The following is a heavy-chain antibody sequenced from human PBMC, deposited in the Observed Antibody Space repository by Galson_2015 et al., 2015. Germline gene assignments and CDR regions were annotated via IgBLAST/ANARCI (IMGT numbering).Heavy chain of an antibody. CDR2: ISGNSGAI. D-gene: IGHD3-10*01. CDR1: GFSIATYA. V-gene: IGHV3-23*01. J-gene: IGHJ4*02. CDR3: ARDRPGISFPFDS. Sequence: SLRLSCAGSGFSIATYAMNWVRQAPGKGLEWVAAISGNSGAIYYADSVKGRFAISRDNSNNTLFLQMNSLRAGDTAVYYCARDRPGISFPFDSWGQGTLVAVSS.